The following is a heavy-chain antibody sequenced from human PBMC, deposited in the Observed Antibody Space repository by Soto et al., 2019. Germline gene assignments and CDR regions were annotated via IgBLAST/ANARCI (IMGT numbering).Heavy chain of an antibody. D-gene: IGHD6-13*01. CDR1: GGSISSGGYY. CDR2: IYYSGST. CDR3: ARGGSLIAAAPLDY. Sequence: NPSETLSLTCTVSGGSISSGGYYWSWIRQHPGKGLEWIGYIYYSGSTYYNPSLKSRVTISVDTSKNQFSLKLSSVTAADTAVYYCARGGSLIAAAPLDYWGQGTLVTVSS. J-gene: IGHJ4*02. V-gene: IGHV4-31*03.